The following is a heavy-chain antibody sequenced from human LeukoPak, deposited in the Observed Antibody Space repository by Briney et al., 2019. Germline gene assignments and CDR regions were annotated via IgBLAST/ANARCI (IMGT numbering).Heavy chain of an antibody. J-gene: IGHJ3*01. D-gene: IGHD2-15*01. Sequence: GGSLRLSCAASGFTFSSYGMHWVRQVPGKGLEWVAFIRYDGGNKYYADSVKGRFTISRDNSKNTLYLQMNSPRGEDTAVYYCAKDRVVSREPAAFDVWSQGTMVTVSS. CDR3: AKDRVVSREPAAFDV. V-gene: IGHV3-30*02. CDR2: IRYDGGNK. CDR1: GFTFSSYG.